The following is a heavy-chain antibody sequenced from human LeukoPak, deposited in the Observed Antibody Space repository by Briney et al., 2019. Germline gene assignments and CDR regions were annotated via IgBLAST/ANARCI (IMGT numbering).Heavy chain of an antibody. D-gene: IGHD6-19*01. Sequence: GGSLTLSCAASGLTFSGNDMFWDRQATGKGLEWVSGIGTTGDTYYAGSVKGRFTISRENARSSLYLQMNSLIAGDTAVYYCARSTVAVAYGMDVWGEGTTVTVSS. CDR1: GLTFSGND. CDR3: ARSTVAVAYGMDV. CDR2: IGTTGDT. V-gene: IGHV3-13*04. J-gene: IGHJ6*04.